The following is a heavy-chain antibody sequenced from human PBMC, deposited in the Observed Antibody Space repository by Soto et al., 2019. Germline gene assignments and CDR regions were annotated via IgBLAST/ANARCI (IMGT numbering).Heavy chain of an antibody. CDR1: GFTFSSYA. J-gene: IGHJ2*01. CDR3: ARDSTVTTDWYFDL. CDR2: ISYDGSNK. D-gene: IGHD4-4*01. V-gene: IGHV3-30-3*01. Sequence: QVQLVESGGGVVQPGRSLRLSCAASGFTFSSYAMHWVRQAPGKGLEWVAVISYDGSNKYYADSVKGRFTISRDNSKNTLYLQMNSLRAEDTAVYYCARDSTVTTDWYFDLWGRGTLVTVSS.